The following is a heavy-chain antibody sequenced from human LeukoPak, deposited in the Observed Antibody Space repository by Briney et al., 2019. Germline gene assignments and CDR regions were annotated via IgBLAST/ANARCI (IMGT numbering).Heavy chain of an antibody. CDR1: GGTFSSYA. J-gene: IGHJ6*02. V-gene: IGHV1-69*13. Sequence: SVTVSCKASGGTFSSYAISWVRQAPGQGLEWMGGIISIFGTANYAQKFQGRVTITADESTSTAYMELSSLRSEDTAVYYCARLPLRSIAVGYYGMDVWGQGTTVTVSS. CDR2: IISIFGTA. D-gene: IGHD6-6*01. CDR3: ARLPLRSIAVGYYGMDV.